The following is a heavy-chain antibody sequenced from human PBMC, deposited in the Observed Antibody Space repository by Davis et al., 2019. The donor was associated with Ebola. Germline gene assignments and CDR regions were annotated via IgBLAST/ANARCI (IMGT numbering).Heavy chain of an antibody. V-gene: IGHV5-51*01. CDR3: ARRLYDYDILTGYYGSWFDS. J-gene: IGHJ5*01. Sequence: GESLKISCTASGYSFTSYWIGWVRQLPGKGLEWTGMIYPGDSDTSYSPSCQGQVTISADKSISTAYLQWSSLKASDTAIYYCARRLYDYDILTGYYGSWFDSWGQGTLVTVSS. D-gene: IGHD3-9*01. CDR1: GYSFTSYW. CDR2: IYPGDSDT.